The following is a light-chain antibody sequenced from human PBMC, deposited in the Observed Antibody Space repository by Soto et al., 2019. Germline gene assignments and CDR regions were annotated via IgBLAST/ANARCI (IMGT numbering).Light chain of an antibody. CDR2: EVS. V-gene: IGLV2-14*01. CDR1: SSDVGHYNH. Sequence: QSALTQPASVSGSPGQSITISCTGTSSDVGHYNHVSWYQQHPGKAPKLMISEVSYRPSGISNRFSGSKSANTASLTISGLQADDEADYYCSSYTTTSTGVFGAGTKLTVL. CDR3: SSYTTTSTGV. J-gene: IGLJ3*02.